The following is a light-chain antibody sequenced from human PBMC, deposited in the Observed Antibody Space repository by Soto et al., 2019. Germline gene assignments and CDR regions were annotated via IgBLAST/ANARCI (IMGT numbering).Light chain of an antibody. J-gene: IGKJ1*01. Sequence: EIVMTQSPATLSVSPGERATLSCRASESVSSNLAWYQEKPGQAPRLLIYGASTRATGIPARISSSGSGTEFTLTISSLQSEDFAVYYCHQYNKWRTFGQGTNVDIK. CDR2: GAS. V-gene: IGKV3-15*01. CDR1: ESVSSN. CDR3: HQYNKWRT.